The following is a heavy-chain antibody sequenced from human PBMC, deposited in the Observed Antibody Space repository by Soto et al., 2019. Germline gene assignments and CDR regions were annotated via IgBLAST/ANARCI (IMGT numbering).Heavy chain of an antibody. CDR3: AREPSPGYCSGGRCSSAGGYYGMDV. Sequence: NPSETLSLTCTVSGGSISSGGYYWSWIRQHPGKGLEWIGYIYYSGSTYYNPSLKSRVTISVDTSKNQFSLKLSSVTAADTAVYYCAREPSPGYCSGGRCSSAGGYYGMDVWGQGTTGTAP. CDR1: GGSISSGGYY. CDR2: IYYSGST. V-gene: IGHV4-31*03. D-gene: IGHD2-15*01. J-gene: IGHJ6*02.